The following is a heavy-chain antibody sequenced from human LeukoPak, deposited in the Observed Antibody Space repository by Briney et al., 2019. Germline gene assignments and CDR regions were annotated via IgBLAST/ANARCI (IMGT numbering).Heavy chain of an antibody. CDR2: ISPSSGDS. J-gene: IGHJ4*01. CDR3: ARDVHDYGGNSGFDY. CDR1: GYFFRDYY. Sequence: ASVKVSCKASGYFFRDYYMHWVRQAPGQGLEWMGFISPSSGDSNYAQRFQGRVTMTTDTSISTAYLELNRLRTDDTAIYFCARDVHDYGGNSGFDYWGKGSLVIVSS. V-gene: IGHV1-2*02. D-gene: IGHD4-23*01.